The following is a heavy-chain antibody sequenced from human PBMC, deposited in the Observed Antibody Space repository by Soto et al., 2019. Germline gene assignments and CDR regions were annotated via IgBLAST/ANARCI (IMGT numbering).Heavy chain of an antibody. CDR1: GFTFSTYS. CDR2: VSSDGSRT. D-gene: IGHD2-2*01. J-gene: IGHJ6*02. Sequence: QVQLVESGGGLVQPGRSLRLSCAASGFTFSTYSMHWVRQAPGKGLEWVAVVSSDGSRTYYADSVKGRFTISRDNSKNTVFMQMNSLRAEDTAVYYSARDVWPWGSNSCYFYGMDVWGQGTTVTVSS. CDR3: ARDVWPWGSNSCYFYGMDV. V-gene: IGHV3-30-3*01.